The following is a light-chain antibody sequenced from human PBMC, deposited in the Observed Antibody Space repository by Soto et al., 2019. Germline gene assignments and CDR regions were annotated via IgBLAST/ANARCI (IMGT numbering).Light chain of an antibody. CDR2: GAS. CDR1: QSVSSSY. Sequence: EIVVTQSPGTLSLSPGERATLSCRASQSVSSSYLAWYQQKPGQAPRLLIYGASSRATGNPDRFSGRGSGTDFTLTIRQLAPEHFAVYYCQQDGSSPTLGQWTRLEI. CDR3: QQDGSSPT. V-gene: IGKV3-20*01. J-gene: IGKJ5*01.